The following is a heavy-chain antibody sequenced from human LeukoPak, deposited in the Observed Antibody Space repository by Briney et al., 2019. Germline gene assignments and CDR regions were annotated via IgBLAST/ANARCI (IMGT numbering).Heavy chain of an antibody. J-gene: IGHJ4*02. CDR3: AREGTGLDY. Sequence: SETLSLTCTVSGGSISSGSYYWSWIRQPPGQGLEWIGYIYYSGSPNYNPSLKSRVTISVDTSKNQFSLKLSSVTAADTAVYYCAREGTGLDYWGQGTLVTVSS. CDR1: GGSISSGSYY. V-gene: IGHV4-61*01. CDR2: IYYSGSP. D-gene: IGHD7-27*01.